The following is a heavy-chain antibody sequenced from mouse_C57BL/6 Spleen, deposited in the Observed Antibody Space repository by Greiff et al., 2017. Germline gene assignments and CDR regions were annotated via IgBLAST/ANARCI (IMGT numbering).Heavy chain of an antibody. CDR3: ASSYYYGSSNWYFDV. D-gene: IGHD1-1*01. Sequence: DVQLVESGGGLVQPGGSLSLSCAASGFTFTDYYMSWVRQPPGKALEWLGFIRNKANGYTTEYSASVKGRFTISRDNSQSILYLQMNALRAEDSATYYCASSYYYGSSNWYFDVWGTGTTVTVSS. J-gene: IGHJ1*03. CDR2: IRNKANGYTT. V-gene: IGHV7-3*01. CDR1: GFTFTDYY.